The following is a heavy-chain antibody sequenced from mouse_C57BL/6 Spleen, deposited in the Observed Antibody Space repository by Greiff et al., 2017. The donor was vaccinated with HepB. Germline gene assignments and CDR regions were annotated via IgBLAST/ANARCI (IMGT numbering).Heavy chain of an antibody. CDR3: ARASPYGYPFDY. CDR2: INYDGSST. CDR1: GFTFSDYY. Sequence: EVHLVESEGGLVQPGSSMKLSCTASGFTFSDYYMAWVRQVPEKGLEWVANINYDGSSTYYLDSLKSRFIISRDNAKNILYLQMSSLKSEDTATYYCARASPYGYPFDYWGQGTTLTVSS. D-gene: IGHD2-2*01. V-gene: IGHV5-16*01. J-gene: IGHJ2*01.